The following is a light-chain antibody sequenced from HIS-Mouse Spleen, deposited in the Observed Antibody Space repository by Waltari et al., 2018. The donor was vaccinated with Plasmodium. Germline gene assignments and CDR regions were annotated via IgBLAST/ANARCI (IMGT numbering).Light chain of an antibody. V-gene: IGKV3-15*01. CDR2: GAS. CDR3: QQYNNWSFT. Sequence: EIVMTQSPATLSVSPGARATLSCRASQSVSSNLAWYQQKPGQAPRLLYGASTRATGIPARFSGSGSGTEFTLTISSLQSEDFAVYYCQQYNNWSFTFGPGTKVDIK. J-gene: IGKJ3*01. CDR1: QSVSSN.